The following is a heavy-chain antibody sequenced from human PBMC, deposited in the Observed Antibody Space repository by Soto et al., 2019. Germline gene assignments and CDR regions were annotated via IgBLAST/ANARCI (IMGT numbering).Heavy chain of an antibody. V-gene: IGHV4-31*03. CDR2: IYHSGTT. CDR1: GGSISSDDFF. Sequence: QVQLQESGPGLVKPSETLSLSCNVSGGSISSDDFFWSWVRQHPARGLEWIGYIYHSGTTYYNPSLQSRITISVDTSKNHFSLKLRSVTAADTAVYFCASDEDHGSGLSGGMDVWGQGTAVTVS. J-gene: IGHJ6*02. CDR3: ASDEDHGSGLSGGMDV. D-gene: IGHD3-10*01.